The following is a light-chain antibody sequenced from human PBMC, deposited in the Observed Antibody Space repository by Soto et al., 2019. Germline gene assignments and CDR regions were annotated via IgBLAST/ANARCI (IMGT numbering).Light chain of an antibody. J-gene: IGLJ7*01. CDR2: RND. CDR3: ATWDDSLSSVV. Sequence: QSVLTQPPSASGTPGQRVTISCSGSSSNIESNFVYWYQQLPGAAPKLLIYRNDQRPSGVPDRFSGSKSGTSASLAISGLRSEDEAYYFCATWDDSLSSVVFGGGTQLTVL. CDR1: SSNIESNF. V-gene: IGLV1-47*01.